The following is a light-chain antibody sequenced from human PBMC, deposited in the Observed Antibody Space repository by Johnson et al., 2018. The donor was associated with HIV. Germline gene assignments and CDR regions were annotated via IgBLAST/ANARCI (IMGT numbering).Light chain of an antibody. CDR2: ENN. CDR1: SSNIGNNY. Sequence: QSVLTQPPSVSAAPGQKVTISCSGSSSNIGNNYVSWYQQLPGTAPKLLTYENNKRPSWIPDRFSGSKSGTSATLGITGLQTGDEADYYCGTWDSSLSAQVFGAGTKVTVL. V-gene: IGLV1-51*02. CDR3: GTWDSSLSAQV. J-gene: IGLJ1*01.